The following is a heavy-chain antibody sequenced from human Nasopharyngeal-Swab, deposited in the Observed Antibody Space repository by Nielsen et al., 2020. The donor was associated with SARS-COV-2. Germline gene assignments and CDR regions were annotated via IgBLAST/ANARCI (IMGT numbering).Heavy chain of an antibody. CDR1: GFTFSIHA. V-gene: IGHV3-64D*06. CDR2: INDYEDRL. CDR3: VKDLRGRYGFES. D-gene: IGHD3-16*01. Sequence: GESLKISCSASGFTFSIHAMHWVRQAPGKELEYVSTINDYEDRLYYADSVKGRFTISRDNSKNTLYLQMSSLRPEDTAVYWCVKDLRGRYGFESWGQGTMVTVSS. J-gene: IGHJ3*02.